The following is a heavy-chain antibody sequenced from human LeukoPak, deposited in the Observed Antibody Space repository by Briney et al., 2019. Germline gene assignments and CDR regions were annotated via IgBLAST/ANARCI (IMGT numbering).Heavy chain of an antibody. CDR1: GGSFSGYY. V-gene: IGHV4-34*01. J-gene: IGHJ4*02. CDR3: AGISEIAAAGVDY. CDR2: INHSGST. Sequence: SETLSLTCAVYGGSFSGYYWSWIRQPPGKGLEWIGEINHSGSTNYNPSLKSRVTISVDTSKNQFSLKLSSVTAADTAVYYCAGISEIAAAGVDYWGQGTLVTVSS. D-gene: IGHD6-13*01.